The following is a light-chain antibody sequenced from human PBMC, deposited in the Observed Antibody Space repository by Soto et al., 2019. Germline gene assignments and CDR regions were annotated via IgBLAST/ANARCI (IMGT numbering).Light chain of an antibody. J-gene: IGKJ2*02. CDR2: QVS. V-gene: IGKV2-30*02. CDR1: QGLVHSDGATF. Sequence: DVVMTQSPLSLPVTLGQPASISCRSSQGLVHSDGATFLAWFQQRPGQSPRRLLYQVSNRDYGVPDRFSASGSGTEFTLKISRLDAEDVRLYFRMQGKHPPCTFGQATNLEI. CDR3: MQGKHPPCT.